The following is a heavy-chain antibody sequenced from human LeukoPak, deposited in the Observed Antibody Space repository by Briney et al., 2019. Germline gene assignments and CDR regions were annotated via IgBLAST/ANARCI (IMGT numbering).Heavy chain of an antibody. V-gene: IGHV3-74*01. CDR2: INSDGSST. CDR3: ARGGVGDYYYYYMDV. Sequence: GGSLRLSCAASGFTFSNYWMHWVRQAPGKGLVCVSRINSDGSSTSYADYVKGRFTISRDNAKNTLYLQMNSLRAEDTAVYYCARGGVGDYYYYYMDVWGKGTTVTISS. J-gene: IGHJ6*03. D-gene: IGHD3-16*01. CDR1: GFTFSNYW.